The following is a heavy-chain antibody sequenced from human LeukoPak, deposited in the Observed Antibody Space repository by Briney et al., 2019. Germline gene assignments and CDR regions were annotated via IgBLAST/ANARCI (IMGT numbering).Heavy chain of an antibody. CDR2: ISWDGGST. V-gene: IGHV3-43*01. CDR1: RFTFDDYT. CDR3: AKDYSGSPGAFQH. J-gene: IGHJ1*01. D-gene: IGHD1-26*01. Sequence: GGSLRLSCAASRFTFDDYTMHWVRQAPGKGLDWVSLISWDGGSTYYADSVKGRFTISRDNSKNSLYLQMNSLRTEDTALYYCAKDYSGSPGAFQHWGQGTLVTVSS.